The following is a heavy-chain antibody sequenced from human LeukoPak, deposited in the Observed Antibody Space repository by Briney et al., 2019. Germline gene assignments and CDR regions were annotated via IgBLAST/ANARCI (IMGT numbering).Heavy chain of an antibody. Sequence: ASVKVSCKASGYTFTGYYMNWVRQAPGQGLEWMGWINPNSGDTHYLQKFQRRVTGTRDTSISTAYMELSRLRSDDTAVYYCARDLANANFDCWGQGTLVTVSS. J-gene: IGHJ4*02. CDR2: INPNSGDT. V-gene: IGHV1-2*02. CDR1: GYTFTGYY. CDR3: ARDLANANFDC.